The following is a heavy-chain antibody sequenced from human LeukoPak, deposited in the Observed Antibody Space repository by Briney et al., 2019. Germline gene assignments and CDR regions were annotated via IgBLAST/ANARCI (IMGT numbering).Heavy chain of an antibody. CDR3: ARVPSKGYDSSGYYYAFDI. CDR1: GFTVSSNS. J-gene: IGHJ3*02. Sequence: GGSLRLSCTVSGFTVSSNSMSWVRQAPGKGLEWVANIKQDGSEKYYVDSVKGRFTISRDNAKNSLYLQMNSLRAEDTAVYYCARVPSKGYDSSGYYYAFDIWGQGTMVTVSS. D-gene: IGHD3-22*01. CDR2: IKQDGSEK. V-gene: IGHV3-7*01.